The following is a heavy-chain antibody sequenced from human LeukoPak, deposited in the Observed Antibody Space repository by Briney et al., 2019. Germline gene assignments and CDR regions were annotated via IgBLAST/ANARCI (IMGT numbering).Heavy chain of an antibody. Sequence: GGSLRLSCAASGFTFSSYAMSWVRQAPGKGLEWVSAIGGSGGSTYYADSVKGRFTISRDNSKNTLYLQMNSLRAEDTAVYYCARMDTAMVYYYYMDVWGKGTTVTISS. CDR2: IGGSGGST. J-gene: IGHJ6*03. CDR3: ARMDTAMVYYYYMDV. V-gene: IGHV3-23*01. D-gene: IGHD5-18*01. CDR1: GFTFSSYA.